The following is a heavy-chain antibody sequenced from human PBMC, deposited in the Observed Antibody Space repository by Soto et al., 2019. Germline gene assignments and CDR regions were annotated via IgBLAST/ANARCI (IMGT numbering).Heavy chain of an antibody. V-gene: IGHV4-39*02. CDR2: IYYTGAT. CDR1: GGSIRITRYY. Sequence: SETLSLTCSVFGGSIRITRYYWGWVRHPPGKGLEWLGSIYYTGATQYNPSLEGRVTMSVDTSMNQFSLKLRFVTAADSAIYYCAREDRDDNRGPGNWGQGTLVTVSS. J-gene: IGHJ1*01. CDR3: AREDRDDNRGPGN. D-gene: IGHD1-1*01.